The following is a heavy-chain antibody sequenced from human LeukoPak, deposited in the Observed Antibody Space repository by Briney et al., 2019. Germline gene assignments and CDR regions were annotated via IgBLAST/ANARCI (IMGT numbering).Heavy chain of an antibody. CDR3: ARGPYYDSSGSSLDY. D-gene: IGHD3-22*01. CDR1: GFTFSSYA. J-gene: IGHJ4*02. V-gene: IGHV3-30-3*01. Sequence: GGSLRLSCAASGFTFSSYAVHWVRQAPGKGLEWVAVISYDGSNKYYADSVKGRFTISRDNSKNTLYLQMNSLRAEDTAVYYCARGPYYDSSGSSLDYWGQGTLVTVSS. CDR2: ISYDGSNK.